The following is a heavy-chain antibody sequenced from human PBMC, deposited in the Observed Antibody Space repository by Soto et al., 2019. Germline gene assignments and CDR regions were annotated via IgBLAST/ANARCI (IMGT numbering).Heavy chain of an antibody. CDR3: ARSRLWDDFWSGSKRYNWFDP. V-gene: IGHV4-59*12. CDR2: IYYSGST. CDR1: GGSISSYY. Sequence: PSETLSLTCTVSGGSISSYYWSWIRQPPGKGLEWIGYIYYSGSTYYNPSLKSRVTISVDTSKNQFSLKLSSVTAADTAVYYCARSRLWDDFWSGSKRYNWFDPWGQGTLVTVSS. D-gene: IGHD3-3*01. J-gene: IGHJ5*02.